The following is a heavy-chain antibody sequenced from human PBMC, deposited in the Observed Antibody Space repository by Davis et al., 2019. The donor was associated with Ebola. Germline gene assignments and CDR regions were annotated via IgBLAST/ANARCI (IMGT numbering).Heavy chain of an antibody. CDR1: GGSISSSY. CDR3: ARGGKYYYDSSGYYDNWFDP. D-gene: IGHD3-22*01. CDR2: IYYSGST. Sequence: MPSETLSLTCTVSGGSISSSYWSWIWQPPGKGLEWIGYIYYSGSTNYNPSLKSRVTISVDTSKNQFSLKLSSVTAADTAVYYCARGGKYYYDSSGYYDNWFDPWGQGTLVTVSS. V-gene: IGHV4-59*01. J-gene: IGHJ5*02.